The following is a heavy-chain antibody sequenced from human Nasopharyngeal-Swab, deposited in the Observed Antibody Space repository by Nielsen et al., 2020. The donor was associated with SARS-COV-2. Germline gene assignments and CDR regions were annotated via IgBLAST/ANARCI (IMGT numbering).Heavy chain of an antibody. D-gene: IGHD3-10*01. CDR2: INSDGSST. CDR3: AKDPIYGSGSSPNNWFDP. CDR1: GFTFSSYW. J-gene: IGHJ5*02. Sequence: GESLKISCAASGFTFSSYWMHWVRQAPGKGLVWVSRINSDGSSTSYADSVKGRFTISRDNAKNTLYLQMNSLRAEDTAVYYCAKDPIYGSGSSPNNWFDPWGQGTLVTVSS. V-gene: IGHV3-74*01.